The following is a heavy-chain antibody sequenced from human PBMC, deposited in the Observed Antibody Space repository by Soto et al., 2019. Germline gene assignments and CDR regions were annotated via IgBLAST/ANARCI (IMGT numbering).Heavy chain of an antibody. J-gene: IGHJ6*02. CDR3: ARVSGSYYYGMDV. CDR1: GGSISSSNW. D-gene: IGHD1-26*01. V-gene: IGHV4-4*02. CDR2: IYHSGST. Sequence: PSETLSLTCAVSGGSISSSNWWSWVRQPPGKGREWIGEIYHSGSTNYNPSLKSRVTISVDKSKNQFSLKLSSVTAADTAVYYCARVSGSYYYGMDVWGQGTTVTVSS.